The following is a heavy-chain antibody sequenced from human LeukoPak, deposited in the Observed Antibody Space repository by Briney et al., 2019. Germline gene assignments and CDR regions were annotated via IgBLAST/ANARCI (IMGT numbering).Heavy chain of an antibody. CDR2: ISSSGSTI. J-gene: IGHJ4*02. V-gene: IGHV3-11*04. CDR3: ARDAYYDSSGSLDY. D-gene: IGHD3-22*01. CDR1: GFTFSDYY. Sequence: PGGSLRLSCAASGFTFSDYYMSWIRQAPGKGLEWVSYISSSGSTIYYADSVKGRFTISRDNSKNTLYLQMNSLRAEDTAVYYCARDAYYDSSGSLDYWGQGTLVTVSS.